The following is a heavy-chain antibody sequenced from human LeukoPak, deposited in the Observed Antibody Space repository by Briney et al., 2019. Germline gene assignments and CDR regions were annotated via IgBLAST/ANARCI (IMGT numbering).Heavy chain of an antibody. CDR2: ITSSGAYI. J-gene: IGHJ4*02. Sequence: GGSLRLSCAASGFTFNYYNMNWVRQAPGKALEWVSSITSSGAYIFCADSVRGRFTISRDNAKDSLYLQMNSLRAEDTAVYYCARIAAAGIGGFDYWGQGTLVTVSS. CDR3: ARIAAAGIGGFDY. D-gene: IGHD6-13*01. CDR1: GFTFNYYN. V-gene: IGHV3-21*01.